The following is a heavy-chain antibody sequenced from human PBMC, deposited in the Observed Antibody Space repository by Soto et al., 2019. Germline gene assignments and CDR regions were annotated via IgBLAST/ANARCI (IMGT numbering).Heavy chain of an antibody. V-gene: IGHV3-15*07. CDR2: IKSKTDGGTT. D-gene: IGHD6-13*01. J-gene: IGHJ6*02. CDR1: GFTFSNAW. Sequence: EVQLVESGGGLVKPGGSLRLSCAASGFTFSNAWMNWVRQAPGKGLEWVGRIKSKTDGGTTDYAAPVKGRFTISRDDSKNTLVLQMNRLKTEDTAVYYCTSHSSRNIRPRMDYYYYGMDFWGQGTTVTVSS. CDR3: TSHSSRNIRPRMDYYYYGMDF.